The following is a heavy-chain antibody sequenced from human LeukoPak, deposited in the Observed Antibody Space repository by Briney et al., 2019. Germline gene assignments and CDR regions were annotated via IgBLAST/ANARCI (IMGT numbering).Heavy chain of an antibody. J-gene: IGHJ4*02. CDR1: GGSISSYY. V-gene: IGHV4-59*01. CDR3: ASGLDYYFDY. D-gene: IGHD3/OR15-3a*01. Sequence: SETLSLTCTVSGGSISSYYWSWLRQPPGKGLEWIGYIYYSGSTNYNPSLKSRVTISVDTSKNQFSLKLSSVTAADTAVYYCASGLDYYFDYWGQGTLVTVSS. CDR2: IYYSGST.